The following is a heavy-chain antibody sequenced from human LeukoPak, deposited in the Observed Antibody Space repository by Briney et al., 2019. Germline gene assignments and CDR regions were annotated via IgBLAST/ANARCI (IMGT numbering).Heavy chain of an antibody. V-gene: IGHV3-23*01. CDR1: GFTFSSYA. CDR3: VRDNDWAFDY. D-gene: IGHD3-9*01. CDR2: ISGSGGST. Sequence: GGSLRLSCAASGFTFSSYAMSWVRQAPGKGLEWVSAISGSGGSTYYADSVKGRFTISRDNAKNSLYLHMSNLRAEDMAVYYCVRDNDWAFDYWGQGTLVPVSS. J-gene: IGHJ4*02.